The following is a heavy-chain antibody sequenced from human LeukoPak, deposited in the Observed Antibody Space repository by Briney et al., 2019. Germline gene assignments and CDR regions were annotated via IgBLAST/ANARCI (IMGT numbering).Heavy chain of an antibody. CDR2: ISNSDDKT. Sequence: GGSLRLSCAASGFTFSSYAMSWVRRAPGKGLEWVSAISNSDDKTYYADSVKGRFTISRDNPKNTLYLQMHSLRAEDTAVYYCARDRTTMLDYWGQGTLVTVSS. D-gene: IGHD2-8*01. V-gene: IGHV3-23*01. CDR1: GFTFSSYA. J-gene: IGHJ4*02. CDR3: ARDRTTMLDY.